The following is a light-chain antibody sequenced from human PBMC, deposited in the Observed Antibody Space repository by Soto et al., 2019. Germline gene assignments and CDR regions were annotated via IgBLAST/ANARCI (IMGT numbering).Light chain of an antibody. CDR3: SLYTSSSLEI. CDR2: EVT. V-gene: IGLV2-14*01. CDR1: SSDIGGHHF. Sequence: QSVLTQPASVSGSPGQSITSSCTGTSSDIGGHHFVSWYQQQSGKAPKLVIYEVTDRPAGVSDRFSGSKSGNTASLTISGPQPEDEAAYSCSLYTSSSLEIFGTWPKVTVL. J-gene: IGLJ1*01.